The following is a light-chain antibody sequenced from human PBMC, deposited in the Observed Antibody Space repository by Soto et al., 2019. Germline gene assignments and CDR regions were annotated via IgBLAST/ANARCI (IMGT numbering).Light chain of an antibody. CDR2: DTS. V-gene: IGKV3-11*01. CDR1: QSVENY. Sequence: EIVLTQPPATLSLSPGERATLSCRASQSVENYLAWFQQKRGQAPRLLIYDTSNRAAGIPDRLSGSGSGTDFTLTISSLEPEDFAVYYCHQRYIWPPLTFGGGTKVEIK. CDR3: HQRYIWPPLT. J-gene: IGKJ4*01.